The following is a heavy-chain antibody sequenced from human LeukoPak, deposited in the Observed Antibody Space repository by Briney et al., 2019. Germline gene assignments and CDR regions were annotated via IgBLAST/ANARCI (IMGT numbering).Heavy chain of an antibody. V-gene: IGHV3-48*03. J-gene: IGHJ4*02. CDR2: ISSSGSTI. Sequence: PGGSLRLSCAASGFTFSSYEMNWVHQAPGKGLEWLSYISSSGSTIYYADSVKGRFTISRDNAKNSLYLQMNNLRAEDTAVYYCARGAYTVDYWGQGTLVTVSS. CDR3: ARGAYTVDY. CDR1: GFTFSSYE. D-gene: IGHD4-11*01.